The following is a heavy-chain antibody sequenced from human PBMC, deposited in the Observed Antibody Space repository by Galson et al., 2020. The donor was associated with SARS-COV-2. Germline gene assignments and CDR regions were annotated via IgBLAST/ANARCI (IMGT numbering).Heavy chain of an antibody. CDR2: IYSGGST. Sequence: TNPGGSLRLYCAASGFTVSSNYMSWVRQAPGKGLEWVSLIYSGGSTYYADSVKGRFTISRDNSKNTLYLQMNSLRAEDTAVYYCARDRWAGAFDIWGQGTMVTVSS. CDR1: GFTVSSNY. V-gene: IGHV3-53*01. J-gene: IGHJ3*02. D-gene: IGHD1-26*01. CDR3: ARDRWAGAFDI.